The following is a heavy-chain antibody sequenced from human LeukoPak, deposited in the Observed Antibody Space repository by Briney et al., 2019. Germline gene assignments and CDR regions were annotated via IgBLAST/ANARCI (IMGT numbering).Heavy chain of an antibody. CDR2: IRYDGSNK. CDR3: ANCYSGSYDFDY. V-gene: IGHV3-30*02. Sequence: GGSLRLSCAASGFTFSSYGMHCVRQAPGKGLEWGSFIRYDGSNKYYADSVKGRFTISRDNSKNTLYLQMYSLRAQDTAVYYCANCYSGSYDFDYWGQGTLVTVSS. CDR1: GFTFSSYG. D-gene: IGHD1-26*01. J-gene: IGHJ4*02.